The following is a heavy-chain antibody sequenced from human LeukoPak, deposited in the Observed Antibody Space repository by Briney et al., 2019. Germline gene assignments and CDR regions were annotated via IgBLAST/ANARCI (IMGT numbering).Heavy chain of an antibody. V-gene: IGHV1-69*13. CDR3: ARDPLAAYCGGDCYSGFDY. CDR2: IIPIFGTA. CDR1: GYTFIDYA. Sequence: SVKVSCKAYGYTFIDYAISWVQQAPGQGLEWMGGIIPIFGTANYAQKFQGRVTITADESTSTAYMELSSLRSEDTAVYYCARDPLAAYCGGDCYSGFDYWGQGTLVTVSS. J-gene: IGHJ4*02. D-gene: IGHD2-21*01.